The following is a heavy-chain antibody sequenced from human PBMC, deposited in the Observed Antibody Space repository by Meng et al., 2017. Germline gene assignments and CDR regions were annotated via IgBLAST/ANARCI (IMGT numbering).Heavy chain of an antibody. CDR1: GYTFTGYY. Sequence: QVELVQSGAEVKKPGASVKVSCKASGYTFTGYYMHWVRQAPGQGLEWMGRINPNGGGTNYAQKFQGRVTMTGDTSISTAYMELSGLRSDDTAMYYCARDEDISAAGKLFGDYWGQGTLVTVSS. CDR3: ARDEDISAAGKLFGDY. V-gene: IGHV1-2*06. CDR2: INPNGGGT. J-gene: IGHJ4*02. D-gene: IGHD6-13*01.